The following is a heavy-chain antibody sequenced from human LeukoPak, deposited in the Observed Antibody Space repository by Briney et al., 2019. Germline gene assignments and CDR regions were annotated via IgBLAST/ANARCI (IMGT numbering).Heavy chain of an antibody. V-gene: IGHV1-8*03. D-gene: IGHD1-26*01. CDR3: ARGRWELLGDYYYYMDV. Sequence: VASVKVSCKASGYTFTGYYMHWVRQAPGQGLEWMGWMNPNSGNTGYAQKFQGRVTITRNTSISTAYMELSSLRSEDTAVYYCARGRWELLGDYYYYMDVWGKGTTVTVSS. J-gene: IGHJ6*03. CDR1: GYTFTGYY. CDR2: MNPNSGNT.